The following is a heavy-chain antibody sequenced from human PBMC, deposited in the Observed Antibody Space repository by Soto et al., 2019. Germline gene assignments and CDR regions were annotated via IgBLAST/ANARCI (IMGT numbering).Heavy chain of an antibody. CDR1: GGSISSSSYY. CDR3: ARGGYRKGFDY. Sequence: PSETPSLTCTVSGGSISSSSYYWSWIRQPPGKGLEWIGYIYYSGSTNYNPSLKSRVTISVDTSKNQFSLKLSSVTAADTAVYYCARGGYRKGFDYWGQGTLVTVSS. D-gene: IGHD5-12*01. J-gene: IGHJ4*02. CDR2: IYYSGST. V-gene: IGHV4-61*01.